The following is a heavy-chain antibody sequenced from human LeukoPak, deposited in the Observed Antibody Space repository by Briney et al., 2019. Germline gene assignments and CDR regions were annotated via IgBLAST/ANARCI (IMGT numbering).Heavy chain of an antibody. J-gene: IGHJ1*01. D-gene: IGHD1-1*01. CDR3: AIWTSGNY. CDR2: MDPTGSQK. Sequence: PGGSVTLSCADSQFTFNGSWMNWVRQAPGKGPEWVANMDPTGSQKRYLDSVRGRFTISKDNPGASLYLDMHSLRAEDTAIYYCAIWTSGNYWGQGTLVTVSS. CDR1: QFTFNGSW. V-gene: IGHV3-7*01.